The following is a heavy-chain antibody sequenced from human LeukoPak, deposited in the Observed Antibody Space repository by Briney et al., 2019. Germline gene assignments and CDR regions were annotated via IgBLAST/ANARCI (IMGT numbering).Heavy chain of an antibody. CDR2: IISDESNT. CDR1: GHTYSHYW. J-gene: IGHJ4*02. V-gene: IGHV3-74*01. D-gene: IGHD4/OR15-4a*01. CDR3: ARGYGATGLIDY. Sequence: GGPLTLPCTPSGHTYSHYWMHWLRQAPGKGLVWVSRIISDESNTTYAASVMGRFTISRDNAKNTLYLQMNSLRAEDTAVYYCARGYGATGLIDYWGQGTLVSVSS.